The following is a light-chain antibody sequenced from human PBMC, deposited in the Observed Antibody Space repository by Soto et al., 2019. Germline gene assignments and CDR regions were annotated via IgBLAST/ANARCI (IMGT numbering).Light chain of an antibody. Sequence: IQMTQAPSSLSASVGDRGPITCRASQGISNYLAWYQQKPGKVPKLLIYAASTLQSGVPSRFSGSGSGTDFTLTISSLQPEDVATYYCQKYNSAPPTFGQGTKVDI. CDR1: QGISNY. CDR3: QKYNSAPPT. J-gene: IGKJ1*01. CDR2: AAS. V-gene: IGKV1-27*01.